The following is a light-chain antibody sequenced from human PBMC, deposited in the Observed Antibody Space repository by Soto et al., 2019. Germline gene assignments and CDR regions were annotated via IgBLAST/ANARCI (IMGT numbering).Light chain of an antibody. CDR3: QQYTNWPVWT. CDR2: GAS. V-gene: IGKV3-15*01. J-gene: IGKJ1*01. CDR1: QSVSRT. Sequence: EIVMTQSPAPLSVSPGESATLSCRASQSVSRTLAWYQQKPGQAPRLLIYGASTRATGIPARFSGSGSGTEFTLTISSLQSEDFAVYYCQQYTNWPVWTFGQGTKVDIK.